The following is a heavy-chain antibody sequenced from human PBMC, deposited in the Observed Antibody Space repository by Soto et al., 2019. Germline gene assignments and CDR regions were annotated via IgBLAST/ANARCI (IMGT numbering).Heavy chain of an antibody. J-gene: IGHJ4*02. CDR2: ISSSSSYI. D-gene: IGHD3-10*01. CDR3: ARASRITMVRGVPADFDY. Sequence: EVQLVESGGGLVKPGGSLRLSCAASGFTFSSYSMNWVRQAPGKGLEWVSSISSSSSYIYYADSVKGRFTISRDNAKNSVKLQMNSLRAEDTAVYYCARASRITMVRGVPADFDYWGQGTLVTVSS. V-gene: IGHV3-21*01. CDR1: GFTFSSYS.